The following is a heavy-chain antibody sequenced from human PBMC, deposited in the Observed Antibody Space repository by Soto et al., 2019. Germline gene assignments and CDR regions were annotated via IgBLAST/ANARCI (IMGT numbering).Heavy chain of an antibody. J-gene: IGHJ5*02. V-gene: IGHV4-39*01. Sequence: QLQLQESGPGLVKPSETLSLTCTVSGGSIRTGTYYWDWIRQTPVKGLECIGRVYYSGSTEYNPSLKSRITISVDTSKNQFSLKLNSVTAADTAVYYCVADLAFCGGDCHSGRGNWFGPWGQGSLVTVSS. CDR1: GGSIRTGTYY. CDR3: VADLAFCGGDCHSGRGNWFGP. CDR2: VYYSGST. D-gene: IGHD2-21*02.